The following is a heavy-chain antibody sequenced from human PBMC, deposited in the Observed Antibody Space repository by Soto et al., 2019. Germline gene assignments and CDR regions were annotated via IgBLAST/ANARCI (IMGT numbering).Heavy chain of an antibody. CDR3: ASGYYDISGYSIAY. V-gene: IGHV1-69*01. D-gene: IGHD3-22*01. CDR2: LIVILGST. J-gene: IGHJ4*02. CDR1: GGTFSSFA. Sequence: QVQLGQSGAEVKKPGSSVKVSCKSSGGTFSSFAFSWVRQAPGEGLEWMGGLIVILGSTHYAQKFEGRVTSTADEGSSTVYMEVSGLRSEDTVVYFRASGYYDISGYSIAYSGQGTQVTVST.